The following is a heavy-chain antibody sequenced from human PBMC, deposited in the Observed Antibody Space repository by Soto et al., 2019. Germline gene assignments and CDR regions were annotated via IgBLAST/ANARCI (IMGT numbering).Heavy chain of an antibody. V-gene: IGHV4-59*01. CDR1: GGSISGDH. CDR3: ASGFYDSRGYSEAFDI. Sequence: LSLTCTVSGGSISGDHWNWIRQPPGKGLEWIAYVSSSGSTKYNPSLKSRVTISIDTTKDQFSLRLSSVTAADTAVYYCASGFYDSRGYSEAFDIWGQGTKVTVSS. J-gene: IGHJ3*02. D-gene: IGHD3-22*01. CDR2: VSSSGST.